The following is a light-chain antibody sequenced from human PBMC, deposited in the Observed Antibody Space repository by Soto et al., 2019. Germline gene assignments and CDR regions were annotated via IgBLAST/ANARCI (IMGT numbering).Light chain of an antibody. CDR3: SSYVATNSYV. Sequence: QSVLRQPASASGSPGQSVTISCTGTSSDVGGYNYVSWYQQHPGKAPKLIIYEVYKRPSGVPDRFSGSKSGNTAALTVSGLQAEDEADYYCSSYVATNSYVFGTGTKVTVL. V-gene: IGLV2-8*01. CDR1: SSDVGGYNY. J-gene: IGLJ1*01. CDR2: EVY.